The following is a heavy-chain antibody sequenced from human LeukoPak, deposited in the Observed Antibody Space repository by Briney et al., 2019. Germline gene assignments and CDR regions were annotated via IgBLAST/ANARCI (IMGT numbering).Heavy chain of an antibody. CDR2: IYYSGST. V-gene: IGHV4-59*01. CDR1: GGSISSYS. CDR3: AKGVLGMVLNAFDL. Sequence: SETLSLTCTVSGGSISSYSWSWIRQPPGKGLEWVGYIYYSGSTNYNPSLKSRVTISVDTSTNQFSLKLSSVTAADTAVYYCAKGVLGMVLNAFDLWGQGTMVTVSS. D-gene: IGHD3-3*01. J-gene: IGHJ3*01.